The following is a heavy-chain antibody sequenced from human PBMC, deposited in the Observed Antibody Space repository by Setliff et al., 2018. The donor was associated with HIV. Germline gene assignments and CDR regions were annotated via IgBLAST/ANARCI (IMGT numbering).Heavy chain of an antibody. CDR2: IDWDDDK. Sequence: GSGPTLVNPTQTLTLTCTFSGFSLSTSGMCVSWIRQPPGKALEWLARIDWDDDKYYSTSLKTRLSISKDTSKNQVVLTLTNMDPVDTATYYCARHTGYSSGWWYFDYWGQGALVTVSS. CDR1: GFSLSTSGMC. CDR3: ARHTGYSSGWWYFDY. J-gene: IGHJ4*02. D-gene: IGHD6-19*01. V-gene: IGHV2-70*11.